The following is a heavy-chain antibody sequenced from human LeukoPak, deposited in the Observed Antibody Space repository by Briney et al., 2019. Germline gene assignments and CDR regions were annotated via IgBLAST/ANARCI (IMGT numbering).Heavy chain of an antibody. D-gene: IGHD3-22*01. J-gene: IGHJ4*02. CDR3: ARTTPDSSGFNY. CDR2: IYYSGST. CDR1: GGSISSYY. V-gene: IGHV4-59*01. Sequence: SETLSLTCTVSGGSISSYYWSWIRQPPGKGLEWIGYIYYSGSTHYNPSLKSRVTISVDTSKNQSSLNLSSVTAADTAVYYCARTTPDSSGFNYWGQGTLVTVSS.